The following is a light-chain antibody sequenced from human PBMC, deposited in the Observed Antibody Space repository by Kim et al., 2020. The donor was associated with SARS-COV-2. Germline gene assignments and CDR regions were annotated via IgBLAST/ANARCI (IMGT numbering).Light chain of an antibody. J-gene: IGLJ3*02. CDR2: NNN. Sequence: QSVLTQPPSASGTPGQRITISCSGSYSNIGRNTVNWYQQLPGTAPKFLIYNNNQRPSGVPDRFSGSKSGTSASLAISGLQSEDEADYYCATRDDSLDGLVFSGGAQLAVL. CDR3: ATRDDSLDGLV. CDR1: YSNIGRNT. V-gene: IGLV1-44*01.